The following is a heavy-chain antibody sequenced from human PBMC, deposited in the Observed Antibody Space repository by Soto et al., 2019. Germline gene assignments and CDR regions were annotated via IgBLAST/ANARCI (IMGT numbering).Heavy chain of an antibody. J-gene: IGHJ4*02. CDR3: ASGIQLWLRRINNGYSG. D-gene: IGHD5-18*01. Sequence: QVQLVQSGAEVKKPESSVKVSCKAPGGTFSTYAISWVRQAPGQGLEWMGGIIPMFGTANYEQRFQDRVTTTADEPTNTVYMELSSLRSEDTAVYFCASGIQLWLRRINNGYSGWGQGTLVTVSS. CDR2: IIPMFGTA. CDR1: GGTFSTYA. V-gene: IGHV1-69*12.